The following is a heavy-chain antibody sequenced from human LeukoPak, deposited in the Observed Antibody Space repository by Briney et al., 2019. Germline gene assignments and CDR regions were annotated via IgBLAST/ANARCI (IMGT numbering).Heavy chain of an antibody. D-gene: IGHD3-9*01. V-gene: IGHV4-34*01. Sequence: SSETLSLTCAVYGGSFSGYYWSWIRQPPGKGLEWIGEINHSGSTNYNPSLKSRVTISVDTSKNQFSLKLSSVTAADTAVYYCARGVSVYYDTLTGYYYYYYMDVWGKGTTVTVSS. J-gene: IGHJ6*03. CDR1: GGSFSGYY. CDR3: ARGVSVYYDTLTGYYYYYYMDV. CDR2: INHSGST.